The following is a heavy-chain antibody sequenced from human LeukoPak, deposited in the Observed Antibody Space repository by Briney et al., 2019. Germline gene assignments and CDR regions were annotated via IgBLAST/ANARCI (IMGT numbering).Heavy chain of an antibody. D-gene: IGHD3-3*01. J-gene: IGHJ6*02. CDR3: ARTLRFFRFLDV. Sequence: GGSLRLSCAASGFTFSSYAMSWVRQAPEKGLEWVANIKPDGSETYSVDSVKGRFTISRDNAKNSLYLQMNRLRAEDTAVYYCARTLRFFRFLDVWGQGTTVTVSS. CDR1: GFTFSSYA. V-gene: IGHV3-7*03. CDR2: IKPDGSET.